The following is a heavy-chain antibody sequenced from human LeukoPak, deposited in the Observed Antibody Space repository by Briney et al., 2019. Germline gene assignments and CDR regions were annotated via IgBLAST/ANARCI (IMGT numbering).Heavy chain of an antibody. CDR1: GFTVSSNS. D-gene: IGHD3-16*01. Sequence: PGGSLRLSCTVSGFTVSSNSMSWVRQAPGKGLEWVSFIYSDNTHYSDSVKGRFTISRDNSKNTLYLQMNSLRAEDTAVYYCAKTPDDYYYYYMDVWGKGTTVTISS. CDR2: IYSDNT. J-gene: IGHJ6*03. V-gene: IGHV3-53*01. CDR3: AKTPDDYYYYYMDV.